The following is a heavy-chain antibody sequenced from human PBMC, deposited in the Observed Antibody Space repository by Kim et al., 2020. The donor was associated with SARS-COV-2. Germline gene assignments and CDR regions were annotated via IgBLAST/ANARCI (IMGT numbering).Heavy chain of an antibody. D-gene: IGHD3-16*01. CDR1: GFTFSSYA. CDR2: ISGSGGST. J-gene: IGHJ6*02. V-gene: IGHV3-23*01. Sequence: GGSLRLSCAASGFTFSSYAMSWVRQAPGKGLEWVSAISGSGGSTYYADSVKGRFTISRENSKNTLYLQMNSLRAEDTAVYYCAKDRGGSSRADYYYYYGMDVWGQGTTVTVSS. CDR3: AKDRGGSSRADYYYYYGMDV.